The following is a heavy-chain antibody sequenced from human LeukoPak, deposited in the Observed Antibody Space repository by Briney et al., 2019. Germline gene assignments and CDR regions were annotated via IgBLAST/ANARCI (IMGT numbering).Heavy chain of an antibody. CDR2: IYPGDSDT. CDR3: ARGPMVRGVIRPVGDY. J-gene: IGHJ4*02. V-gene: IGHV5-51*01. Sequence: GESLKISGKGSGYSFTSYWIGWVRQMPGKGLEWMGIIYPGDSDTRYSPSFQGQVTISADKSISTAYLQWSSLKASDTAMYYCARGPMVRGVIRPVGDYWGQGTLVTVSS. CDR1: GYSFTSYW. D-gene: IGHD3-10*01.